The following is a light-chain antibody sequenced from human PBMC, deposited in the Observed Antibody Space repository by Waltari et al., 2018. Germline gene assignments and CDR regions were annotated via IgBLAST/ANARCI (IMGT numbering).Light chain of an antibody. CDR2: WAS. V-gene: IGKV4-1*01. CDR1: QSVLYSSNNKNY. Sequence: DVVMTQSPDSLPVSLGERATINFKPSQSVLYSSNNKNYLAWFQKKPGQPPKLLIYWASTRESGVPDRFSGSGSGTDFTLTISSLQAEDVAVYYCQQYYTSPQTFGQGTKLEIK. J-gene: IGKJ2*01. CDR3: QQYYTSPQT.